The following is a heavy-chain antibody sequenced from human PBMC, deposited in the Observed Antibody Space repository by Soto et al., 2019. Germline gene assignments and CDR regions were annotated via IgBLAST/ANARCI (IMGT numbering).Heavy chain of an antibody. V-gene: IGHV4-34*01. Sequence: QVQLQQWGAGLLKPSETLSLTCAVYGGSFSGYYWSWIRQPPGKGLEWIGEITHSGSTNYNPSLKSRVTISVDTSKNQFSLKLSSVTAADTAVYYCAELWTTVTGGMDVWGQGTTVTVSS. CDR2: ITHSGST. CDR3: AELWTTVTGGMDV. J-gene: IGHJ6*02. D-gene: IGHD4-17*01. CDR1: GGSFSGYY.